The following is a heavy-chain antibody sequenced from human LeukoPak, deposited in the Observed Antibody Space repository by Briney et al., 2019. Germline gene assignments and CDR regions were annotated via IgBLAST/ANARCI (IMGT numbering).Heavy chain of an antibody. CDR2: ISAYNGNT. Sequence: ASVKVSCKASGYTFTSYGISWVRQAPGQGLEGMGWISAYNGNTKYAQKLQGRVTMTTDTSTSTAYMELRSLRSDDTAVYYCARGPSSSWYAEYFQHWGQGTLVTVSS. CDR3: ARGPSSSWYAEYFQH. D-gene: IGHD6-13*01. V-gene: IGHV1-18*01. J-gene: IGHJ1*01. CDR1: GYTFTSYG.